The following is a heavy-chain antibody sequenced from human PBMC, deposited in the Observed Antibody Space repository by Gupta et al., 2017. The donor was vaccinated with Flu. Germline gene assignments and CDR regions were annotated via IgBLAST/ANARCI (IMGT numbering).Heavy chain of an antibody. CDR3: ARGHGGENYYDSSGTNPAGYFQH. CDR2: ISSSSSTI. D-gene: IGHD3-22*01. CDR1: GFTFSSYS. Sequence: EVQLVESGGGLVQPGGSLRLSCAASGFTFSSYSMNWVRQAPGKGLEWVSYISSSSSTIYYADSVKGRFTISRDNAKNSLYLQMNSLRDEDTAVYYWARGHGGENYYDSSGTNPAGYFQHWGQGTLVTVSA. J-gene: IGHJ1*01. V-gene: IGHV3-48*02.